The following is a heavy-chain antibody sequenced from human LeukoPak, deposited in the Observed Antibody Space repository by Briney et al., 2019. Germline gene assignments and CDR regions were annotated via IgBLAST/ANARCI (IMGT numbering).Heavy chain of an antibody. Sequence: GGSLGLPCAASGFTFSSYWMHWVRQAPGKGLVWVSRINSDGSSTSYADSVKGRFTISRDNSKNTLYLQMNSLRTDDTAIYYCARAVTYFYGSVTYDWFDPWGQGTLVTVSS. J-gene: IGHJ5*02. CDR2: INSDGSST. D-gene: IGHD3-10*01. CDR3: ARAVTYFYGSVTYDWFDP. CDR1: GFTFSSYW. V-gene: IGHV3-74*01.